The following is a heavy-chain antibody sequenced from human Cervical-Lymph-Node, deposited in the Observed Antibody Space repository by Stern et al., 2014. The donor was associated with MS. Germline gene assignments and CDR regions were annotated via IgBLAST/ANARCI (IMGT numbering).Heavy chain of an antibody. CDR1: GGSISNYY. V-gene: IGHV4-59*08. J-gene: IGHJ4*02. D-gene: IGHD4-17*01. CDR2: IYYSGNT. CDR3: ARRGTTGIDY. Sequence: QVQLQESGPGLAKPSETLSLTCTVSGGSISNYYWSWIRQPPGKGLEWLGYIYYSGNTNYNPPLKSRVALSVHTSKDQFSLNLTPVTAADTGVYYCARRGTTGIDYWGQGTLVTVSS.